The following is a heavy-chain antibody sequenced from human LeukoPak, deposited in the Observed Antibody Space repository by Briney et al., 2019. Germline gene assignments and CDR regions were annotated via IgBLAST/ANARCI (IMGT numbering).Heavy chain of an antibody. D-gene: IGHD1-26*01. V-gene: IGHV1-2*02. CDR3: ARDSYGALDY. CDR2: INPNTGGT. CDR1: GYTFTGYY. Sequence: ASVKVSCKASGYTFTGYYLHWVRQAPGQGLEWMGCINPNTGGTNYAQKFQGRVTMTRDTSISTAYMELSRLRSDDTAVYYCARDSYGALDYWGQGTLVTVSS. J-gene: IGHJ4*02.